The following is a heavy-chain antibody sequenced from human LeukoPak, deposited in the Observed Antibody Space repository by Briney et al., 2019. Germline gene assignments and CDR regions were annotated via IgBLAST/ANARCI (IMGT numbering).Heavy chain of an antibody. CDR3: ARGRSLGIVVVPATSDY. CDR2: INHSGSR. CDR1: GGSFSGYY. J-gene: IGHJ4*02. Sequence: PSETLSLTCAVYGGSFSGYYWSWIRQPPGKGLEWIGEINHSGSRNYKPSPKSRVTISVDTSKNQFSLKLSSVTAADTAVYYCARGRSLGIVVVPATSDYWGQGTLVTVSS. V-gene: IGHV4-34*01. D-gene: IGHD2-2*01.